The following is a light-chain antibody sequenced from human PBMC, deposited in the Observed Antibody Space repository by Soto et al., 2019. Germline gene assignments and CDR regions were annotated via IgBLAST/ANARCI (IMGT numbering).Light chain of an antibody. CDR1: QSVSNY. V-gene: IGKV3-15*01. CDR2: GAS. J-gene: IGKJ4*01. Sequence: IVMTQSPATLSVSLGDRATLSCRASQSVSNYLAWYQQKPGQAPRLLIYGASTRATGIPARFSGSGSETDFTLTISSLQSEDFAVYYCQQHIGWPLTFGGGTKVEI. CDR3: QQHIGWPLT.